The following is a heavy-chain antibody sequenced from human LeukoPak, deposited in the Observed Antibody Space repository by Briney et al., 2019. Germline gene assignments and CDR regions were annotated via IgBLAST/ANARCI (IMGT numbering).Heavy chain of an antibody. V-gene: IGHV1-3*01. D-gene: IGHD2/OR15-2a*01. J-gene: IGHJ6*02. CDR2: INGATGNT. Sequence: ASVKVSCKASGYTFTSHALHWVRQAPGEGLEWMAWINGATGNTEYSQKFQARVTITRDTSASTAYMELSSLRSEDTAVYYCVRSIIIVPNTSYYYYYMDVWGQGTTVTVSS. CDR3: VRSIIIVPNTSYYYYYMDV. CDR1: GYTFTSHA.